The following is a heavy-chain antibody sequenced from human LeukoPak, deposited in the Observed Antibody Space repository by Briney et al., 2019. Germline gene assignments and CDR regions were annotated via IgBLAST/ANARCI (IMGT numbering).Heavy chain of an antibody. Sequence: GGSLRLSCAASGFTVTSNYMTWVRQAPGKGLEWVSVIYSGGGTFYADPVKGRFSISRDNSKNILYLHMNSLRAEDTAVYYCARDDVAVAGRDYWGQGTLVTVSS. CDR2: IYSGGGT. D-gene: IGHD6-13*01. CDR3: ARDDVAVAGRDY. V-gene: IGHV3-66*01. J-gene: IGHJ4*02. CDR1: GFTVTSNY.